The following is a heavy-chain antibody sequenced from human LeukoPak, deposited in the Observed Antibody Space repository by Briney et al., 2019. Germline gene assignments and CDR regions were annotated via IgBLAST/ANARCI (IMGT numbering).Heavy chain of an antibody. CDR2: IYYSGST. D-gene: IGHD6-6*01. CDR3: ARELGVIAARPWFDP. J-gene: IGHJ5*02. CDR1: GGSISSYY. V-gene: IGHV4-59*01. Sequence: SETLSLTCTVSGGSISSYYWSWIRQPPGKGLEWIGYIYYSGSTNYNPSLKSRVTISVDTSKNQFSLKLSSVTAADTAVYYCARELGVIAARPWFDPWGQGTLVTVSS.